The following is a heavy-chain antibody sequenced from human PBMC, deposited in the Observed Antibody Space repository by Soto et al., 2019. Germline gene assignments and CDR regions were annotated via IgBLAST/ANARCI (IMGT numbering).Heavy chain of an antibody. Sequence: PGGSLRLSCAASGFTFTRYSMNWVRQAPGKGLEWVSSISSTTNYIYYGDSMKGRFTISRDSAKNPLYLEMNSLRAEDTAVYYCARESEDLTSNFDYWGQGTLVTVSS. CDR2: ISSTTNYI. V-gene: IGHV3-21*06. J-gene: IGHJ4*02. CDR3: ARESEDLTSNFDY. CDR1: GFTFTRYS.